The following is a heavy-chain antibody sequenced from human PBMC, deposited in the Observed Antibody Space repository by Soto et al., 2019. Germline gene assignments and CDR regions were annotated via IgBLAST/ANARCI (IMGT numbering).Heavy chain of an antibody. CDR1: GFTFATFP. D-gene: IGHD2-15*01. CDR3: VKEMVAAAYVETSPFDF. V-gene: IGHV3-23*01. J-gene: IGHJ4*02. Sequence: EVQLLESGGGLVQPGGSLRLSCAASGFTFATFPWAGVPRVRGRGREGVPVFEGSGGETSFADSVKGRFTISRDNSKNTLYLHMSSLRAEDTARYYCVKEMVAAAYVETSPFDFWGQGTLVTVSS. CDR2: FEGSGGET.